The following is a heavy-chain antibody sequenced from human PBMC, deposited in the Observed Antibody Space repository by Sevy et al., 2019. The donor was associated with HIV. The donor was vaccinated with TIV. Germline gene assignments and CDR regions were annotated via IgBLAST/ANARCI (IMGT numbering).Heavy chain of an antibody. CDR2: ITRNSYEAYGGTT. Sequence: GGSLRLSCTTSGFTFDDYAMSWFRQAPGKGLEWVAFITRNSYEAYGGTTDYAASVKGRFIISRDDSKSVAYLQMNSXXXXXXXXXXCXXXXXXXXXPEYYFDYWGQGTLVTVSS. J-gene: IGHJ4*02. V-gene: IGHV3-49*03. CDR3: XXXXXXXXXPEYYFDY. CDR1: GFTFDDYA.